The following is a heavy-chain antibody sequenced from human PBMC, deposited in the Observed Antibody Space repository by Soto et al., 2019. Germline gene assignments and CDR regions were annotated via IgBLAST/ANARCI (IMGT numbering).Heavy chain of an antibody. Sequence: GGSLRLSCAASGFTFSSYAMSWVRQAPGKGLEWVSAISGSGGSTYYADSVKGRFTISRDNSKNTLYLQMNSLRAEDTAVYYCAKDGARIGRGIRGFLDYWGQGTLVTVSS. CDR1: GFTFSSYA. J-gene: IGHJ4*02. V-gene: IGHV3-23*01. CDR3: AKDGARIGRGIRGFLDY. D-gene: IGHD3-16*01. CDR2: ISGSGGST.